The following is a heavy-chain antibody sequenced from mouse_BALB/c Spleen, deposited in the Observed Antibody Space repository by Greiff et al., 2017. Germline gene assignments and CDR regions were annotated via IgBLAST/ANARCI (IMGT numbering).Heavy chain of an antibody. CDR1: GFSLTSYG. Sequence: VMLVESGPGLVAPSQSLSITCTVSGFSLTSYGVHWVRQPPGKGLEWLGVIWAGGSTNYNSALMSRLSISKDNSKSQVFLKMNSLQTDDTAMYYCARGSHYAMDYWGQGTSVTVSS. V-gene: IGHV2-9*02. CDR3: ARGSHYAMDY. CDR2: IWAGGST. J-gene: IGHJ4*01.